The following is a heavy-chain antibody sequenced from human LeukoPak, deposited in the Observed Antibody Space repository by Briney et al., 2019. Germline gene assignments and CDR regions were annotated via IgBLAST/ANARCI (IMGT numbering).Heavy chain of an antibody. D-gene: IGHD3-10*01. J-gene: IGHJ4*02. V-gene: IGHV3-23*01. Sequence: GGSLRLSCAASGFTFKTYAMSWVRQAPGKGLEWVSGIRSSGDSTYYADSVKGRFTISRDNSRNTLYLQMNSLSAEDTAVYYCAKEVRESAWFYFDYWGREPWPPSPQ. CDR2: IRSSGDST. CDR1: GFTFKTYA. CDR3: AKEVRESAWFYFDY.